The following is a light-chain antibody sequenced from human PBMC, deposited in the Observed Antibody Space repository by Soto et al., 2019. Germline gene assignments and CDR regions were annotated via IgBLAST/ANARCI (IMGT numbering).Light chain of an antibody. J-gene: IGKJ5*01. CDR3: QQYGSSPIT. V-gene: IGKV3-20*01. CDR2: GAS. CDR1: QSVSSSY. Sequence: EIVLTQSPGTLSLSPGERAILSCRASQSVSSSYLAWYQQKAGQAPRLLIYGASRRATGIPDRFSGSGSGTDFTLTISRLEPEDFAVYYCQQYGSSPITFVQGTRQAIK.